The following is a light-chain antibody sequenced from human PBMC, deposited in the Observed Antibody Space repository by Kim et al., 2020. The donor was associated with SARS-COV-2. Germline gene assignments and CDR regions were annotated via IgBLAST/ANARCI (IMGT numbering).Light chain of an antibody. Sequence: AQGNKAIITCGGNNIGRKTVQWYQQRQGQAPVLVIYSESVRPSGIPERVSGSNSGDTATLTISRVEAGDEAEYYCQVWDSNADHMVFGGGTQLTVL. J-gene: IGLJ3*02. CDR1: NIGRKT. CDR2: SES. V-gene: IGLV3-21*04. CDR3: QVWDSNADHMV.